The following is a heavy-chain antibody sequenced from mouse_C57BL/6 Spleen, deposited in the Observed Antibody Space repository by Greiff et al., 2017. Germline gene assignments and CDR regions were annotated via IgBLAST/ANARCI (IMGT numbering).Heavy chain of an antibody. D-gene: IGHD2-5*01. J-gene: IGHJ3*01. CDR3: ARGDYSTDVAY. CDR2: IYPGDGDT. CDR1: GYAFSSYW. Sequence: VQLQQSGAELVKPGASVKISCKASGYAFSSYWMTWVKQRPGKGLEWIGQIYPGDGDTNYNVKFKGKATLTADKSSSTAYMQLSSLTSEDSAVYFCARGDYSTDVAYWGQGTLVTVSA. V-gene: IGHV1-80*01.